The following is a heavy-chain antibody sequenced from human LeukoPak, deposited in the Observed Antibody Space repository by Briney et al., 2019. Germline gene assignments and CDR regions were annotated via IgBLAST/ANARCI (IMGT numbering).Heavy chain of an antibody. D-gene: IGHD6-19*01. CDR3: AKSRLPYGSASYVRD. V-gene: IGHV3-30*18. Sequence: GKSLRLSCEASGFTFSNYDMHWVRQGPGKGLEWLAVISHDGTKKDYADSVKGRFTISRDDSENTLYLQMNSLRAEDTAVYYCAKSRLPYGSASYVRDWGQGTLVTVSS. CDR1: GFTFSNYD. CDR2: ISHDGTKK. J-gene: IGHJ4*02.